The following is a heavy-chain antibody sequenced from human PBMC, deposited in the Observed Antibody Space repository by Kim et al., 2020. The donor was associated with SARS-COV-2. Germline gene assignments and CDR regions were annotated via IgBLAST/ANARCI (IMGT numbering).Heavy chain of an antibody. CDR2: IVVGSGNT. D-gene: IGHD3-10*01. CDR3: AAAKGYYGSGSYYVHGGAYAFDI. Sequence: SVKVSCKASGFTFTSSAVQWVRQARGQRLEWIGWIVVGSGNTNYAQKFQERVTITRDMSTSTAYMELSSLRSEDTAVYYCAAAKGYYGSGSYYVHGGAYAFDIWGQGTMVTVSS. CDR1: GFTFTSSA. J-gene: IGHJ3*02. V-gene: IGHV1-58*01.